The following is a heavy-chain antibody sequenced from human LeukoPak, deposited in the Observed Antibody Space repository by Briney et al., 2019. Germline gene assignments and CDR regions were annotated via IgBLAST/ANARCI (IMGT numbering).Heavy chain of an antibody. V-gene: IGHV4-4*07. CDR3: AREPRGKAMVDY. D-gene: IGHD5-18*01. CDR1: GGSISIYY. J-gene: IGHJ4*02. CDR2: IYTSGST. Sequence: SETLSLTCTVSGGSISIYYWSWIRQPAGKGLEWIGRIYTSGSTNYNPSLKSRATMSVDTSKNQFSLKLSSVTAADTAVYYWAREPRGKAMVDYWGQGTLVTVSS.